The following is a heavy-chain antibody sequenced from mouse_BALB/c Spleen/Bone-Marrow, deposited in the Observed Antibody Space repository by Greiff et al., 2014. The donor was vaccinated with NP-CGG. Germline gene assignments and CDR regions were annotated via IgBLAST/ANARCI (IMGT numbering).Heavy chain of an antibody. V-gene: IGHV1S135*01. CDR3: AREEYGNGFAY. D-gene: IGHD2-10*02. CDR1: GYAFTSYY. J-gene: IGHJ3*01. Sequence: EVQLQQSGPELVKPGASVKVSCKASGYAFTSYYMYWVKQSHGKSLEWIGHIDPYNGGTSYNQNFKGKATLTVDKSSSTAYMHLNSMTSEDSAVYYCAREEYGNGFAYWGQGTLVTVSA. CDR2: IDPYNGGT.